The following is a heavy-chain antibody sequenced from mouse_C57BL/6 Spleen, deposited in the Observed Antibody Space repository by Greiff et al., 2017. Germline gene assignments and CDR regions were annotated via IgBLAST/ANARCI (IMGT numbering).Heavy chain of an antibody. Sequence: VQLVESGAELVRPGASVTLSCKASGYTFTDYEMHWVKQTPVHGLEWIGAIDPETGGTAYNQKFKGKAILTADKSSSTAYMELRSLTSEDSAVYYCTKSWFAYWGQGTLDTVSA. CDR3: TKSWFAY. J-gene: IGHJ3*01. CDR1: GYTFTDYE. CDR2: IDPETGGT. V-gene: IGHV1-15*01.